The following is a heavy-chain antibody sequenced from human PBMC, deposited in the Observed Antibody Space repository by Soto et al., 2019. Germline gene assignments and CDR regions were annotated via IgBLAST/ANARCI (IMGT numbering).Heavy chain of an antibody. V-gene: IGHV2-5*02. CDR3: AHRVLRTVSGLVTTTAIYFDF. CDR2: IYWDDDK. Sequence: QITLNESGPPVVSPTETLTLTCRFSGFSLTTSGVGVGWIRQSPGKAPEWLALIYWDDDKRYSASLKSRLTITKDTSKNQVVLTVSDLDPTDTATYYCAHRVLRTVSGLVTTTAIYFDFWGQGTPVAVSS. J-gene: IGHJ4*02. CDR1: GFSLTTSGVG. D-gene: IGHD3-3*01.